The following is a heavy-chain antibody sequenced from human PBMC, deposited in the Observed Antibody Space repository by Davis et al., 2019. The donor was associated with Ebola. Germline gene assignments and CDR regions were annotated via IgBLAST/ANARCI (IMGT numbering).Heavy chain of an antibody. J-gene: IGHJ6*02. V-gene: IGHV3-30*04. Sequence: GESLKISCAASGFIFKTYTMHWVRQAPGKGLEWVAVIPYDGKDISYAESVRGRFTISRDNAKNSLYLQMNSLRDEDTAVYYCASEYGDYDYYGMDVWGQGTTVTVSS. CDR1: GFIFKTYT. CDR2: IPYDGKDI. CDR3: ASEYGDYDYYGMDV. D-gene: IGHD4-17*01.